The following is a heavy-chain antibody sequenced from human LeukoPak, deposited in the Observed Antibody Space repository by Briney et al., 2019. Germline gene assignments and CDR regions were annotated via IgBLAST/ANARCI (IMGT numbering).Heavy chain of an antibody. Sequence: RGSLRLSCAASGLTFRNYALTWVRQAPGRGLEWVSSITGGGVGTSYADSVKGRFTVYRDNSKNTLYLQMNSLRAGDTAVYYCAKDPNGDYVGAFDSWGQGTLVTVSS. V-gene: IGHV3-23*01. D-gene: IGHD4-17*01. CDR1: GLTFRNYA. CDR3: AKDPNGDYVGAFDS. CDR2: ITGGGVGT. J-gene: IGHJ3*01.